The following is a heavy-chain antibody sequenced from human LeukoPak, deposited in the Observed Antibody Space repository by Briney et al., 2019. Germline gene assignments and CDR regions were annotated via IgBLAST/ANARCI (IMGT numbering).Heavy chain of an antibody. V-gene: IGHV3-21*04. CDR1: GFSFSSFS. J-gene: IGHJ4*02. D-gene: IGHD3-22*01. Sequence: GGSLRLSCAASGFSFSSFSMNWVRQAPGKGLEWVSYISGGSSFTYYVDSVKGRFTISRDNSKNTLYLQMNSLRAEDTAVYYCAKDIFSSGPFDYWGQGTLVTVSS. CDR3: AKDIFSSGPFDY. CDR2: ISGGSSFT.